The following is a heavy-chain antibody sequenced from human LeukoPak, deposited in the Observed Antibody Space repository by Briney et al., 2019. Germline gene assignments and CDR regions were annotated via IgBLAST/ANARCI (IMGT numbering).Heavy chain of an antibody. J-gene: IGHJ6*02. D-gene: IGHD3-22*01. V-gene: IGHV3-30*18. Sequence: QPGRSLRLPCAASGFTFSSYGMHWVRQAPGKGLEWVAVISYDGSNKYYADSVKGRFTISRDNSKNTLYLQMNSLRAEDTAVYYCAKGGYYDSSGYYPLGDVWGQGTTVTVSS. CDR2: ISYDGSNK. CDR1: GFTFSSYG. CDR3: AKGGYYDSSGYYPLGDV.